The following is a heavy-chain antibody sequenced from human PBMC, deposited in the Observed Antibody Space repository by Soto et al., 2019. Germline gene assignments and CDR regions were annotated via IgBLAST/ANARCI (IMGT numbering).Heavy chain of an antibody. CDR3: TTGAVWLAALDAFDI. V-gene: IGHV3-30*03. Sequence: GGSLRLSCAASGFTFSDYAMHWVRQAPGKGLEWVAVVSHDGRNTHYADSVKGRFTISRDNSKNTLYLQMNSLKTEDTAVYYCTTGAVWLAALDAFDIWGQGTMVTVSS. CDR1: GFTFSDYA. D-gene: IGHD6-19*01. J-gene: IGHJ3*02. CDR2: VSHDGRNT.